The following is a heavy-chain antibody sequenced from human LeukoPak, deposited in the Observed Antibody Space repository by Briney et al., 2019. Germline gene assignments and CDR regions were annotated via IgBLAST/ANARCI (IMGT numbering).Heavy chain of an antibody. V-gene: IGHV3-7*01. CDR3: ARDLGIQLNRNAFDY. D-gene: IGHD5-18*01. CDR2: IKQDGSEK. J-gene: IGHJ4*02. Sequence: PGGSLRLSCAASGFTFSTYWMSWVRQAPGKGLEWVANIKQDGSEKYYVDSVKGRFTITRDNSKNTLYLQMNSLRAEDTAVYYCARDLGIQLNRNAFDYWGQGTLVTVSS. CDR1: GFTFSTYW.